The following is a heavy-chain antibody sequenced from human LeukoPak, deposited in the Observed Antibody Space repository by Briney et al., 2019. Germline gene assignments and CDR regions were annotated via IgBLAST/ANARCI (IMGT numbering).Heavy chain of an antibody. CDR2: IYYSGST. Sequence: SETLSLTCTVSGGSISSYYWSWIRQPPGKGLEWIGYIYYSGSTNYNPSLQIRVTISVDTTKDQFSLKLSSVTAADTAVYYCARLFQLSDSSDSWGQGTLVTVS. V-gene: IGHV4-59*08. CDR3: ARLFQLSDSSDS. J-gene: IGHJ4*02. CDR1: GGSISSYY. D-gene: IGHD3-22*01.